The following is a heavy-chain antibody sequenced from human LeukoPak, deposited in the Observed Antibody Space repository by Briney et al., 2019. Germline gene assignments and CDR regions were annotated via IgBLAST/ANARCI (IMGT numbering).Heavy chain of an antibody. V-gene: IGHV1-18*01. J-gene: IGHJ6*02. CDR2: ISAYNGNT. Sequence: GASVKVSCKASGYTFTSYGISWVRQAPGQGLEWMGWISAYNGNTNYAQKFQGRVTMTEDTSTDTAYMELSSLRSEDTAVYYCATPYYDFWSGFPHYGMDVWGQGTTVTVSS. CDR1: GYTFTSYG. D-gene: IGHD3-3*01. CDR3: ATPYYDFWSGFPHYGMDV.